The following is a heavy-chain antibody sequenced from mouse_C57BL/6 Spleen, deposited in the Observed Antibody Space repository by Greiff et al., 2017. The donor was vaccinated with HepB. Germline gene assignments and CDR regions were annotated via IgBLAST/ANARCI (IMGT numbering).Heavy chain of an antibody. CDR2: IDPSDSYT. V-gene: IGHV1-50*01. Sequence: QVQLQQSGAELVKPGASVKLSCKASGYTFTSYWMQWVKQRPGQGLEWIGEIDPSDSYTNYNQKFKGKATLTVDTSSSTAYMQLSSLTSEDSAVYYCAGLITTEYYFDYWGQGTTLTVSS. D-gene: IGHD1-1*01. J-gene: IGHJ2*01. CDR1: GYTFTSYW. CDR3: AGLITTEYYFDY.